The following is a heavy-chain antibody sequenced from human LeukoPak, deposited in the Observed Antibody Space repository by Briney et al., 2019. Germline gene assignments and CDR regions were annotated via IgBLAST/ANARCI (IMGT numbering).Heavy chain of an antibody. CDR1: GGSFSGYY. CDR3: GRGLHWFEP. CDR2: INHSGST. J-gene: IGHJ5*02. Sequence: SETLSLTCAVYGGSFSGYYWSWIRQPPGKGLEWIGEINHSGSTNYNPSLKSRVTISVDTSKNQFSLKLSSVTAADTAVYYCGRGLHWFEPWGQGTLVSVSS. V-gene: IGHV4-34*01.